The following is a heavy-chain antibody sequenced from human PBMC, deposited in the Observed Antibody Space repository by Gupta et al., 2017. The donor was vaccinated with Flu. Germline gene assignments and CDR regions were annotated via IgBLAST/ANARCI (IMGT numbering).Heavy chain of an antibody. CDR2: IKSDGSST. D-gene: IGHD4-17*01. J-gene: IGHJ1*01. CDR1: GFPFSSYW. V-gene: IGHV3-74*01. Sequence: EVQLVESGGGLVQPGGSLSLSCAASGFPFSSYWMHWVRQAPGKGLVWVSRIKSDGSSTSYADSVKGRVTISRDNAKNTLFLQMNSLRAEDTAVFYCERPDYGDEYFQHWGQGTLVTVSS. CDR3: ERPDYGDEYFQH.